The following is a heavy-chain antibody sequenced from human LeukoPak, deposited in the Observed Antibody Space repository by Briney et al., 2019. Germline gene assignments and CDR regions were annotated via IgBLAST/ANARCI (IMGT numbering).Heavy chain of an antibody. CDR1: GGSISSGGYS. CDR2: IYHSGST. CDR3: ARAGYYYDSSGIDY. J-gene: IGHJ4*02. V-gene: IGHV4-30-2*01. Sequence: SETLSLTCAVSGGSISSGGYSWSWIRQPPGKGLEWIGYIYHSGSTYYNPSLKSRVTISVDRSKNQFSLKLSSVTAADTAVYYCARAGYYYDSSGIDYWGQGTLVTVSS. D-gene: IGHD3-22*01.